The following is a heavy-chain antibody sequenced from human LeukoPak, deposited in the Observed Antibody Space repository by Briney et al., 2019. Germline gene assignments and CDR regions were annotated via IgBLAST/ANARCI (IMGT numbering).Heavy chain of an antibody. Sequence: GGSLRLSCAASGFTVSSNYMSWVRQAPGKGLEWVSVIYSGGSTYYADSVKGRFTISRDNAKNTLYLQINSLRVDDTAVYYCAREDVRTGHWFFDVWGRGTLVTVSS. CDR3: AREDVRTGHWFFDV. D-gene: IGHD4-17*01. CDR2: IYSGGST. CDR1: GFTVSSNY. J-gene: IGHJ2*01. V-gene: IGHV3-53*01.